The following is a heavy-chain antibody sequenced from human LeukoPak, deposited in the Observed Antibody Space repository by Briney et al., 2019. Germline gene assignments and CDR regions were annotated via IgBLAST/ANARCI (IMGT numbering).Heavy chain of an antibody. CDR3: AKEFEYSSSFDY. CDR1: GFTFSSYG. V-gene: IGHV3-30*02. D-gene: IGHD6-13*01. J-gene: IGHJ4*02. Sequence: GGSLRLSCAASGFTFSSYGMHWVRQAPGKGLEWMAFIRYDGSNKYYADSVKGRFTISRDNSKNTLYLQMNSLRAEDTAVYYCAKEFEYSSSFDYWGQGTLVTVSS. CDR2: IRYDGSNK.